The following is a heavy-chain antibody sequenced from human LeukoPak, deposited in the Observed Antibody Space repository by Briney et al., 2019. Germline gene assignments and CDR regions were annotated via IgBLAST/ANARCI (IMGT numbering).Heavy chain of an antibody. CDR1: GFTFSSHA. CDR3: ARGGSYYEI. D-gene: IGHD1-26*01. V-gene: IGHV3-23*01. J-gene: IGHJ4*02. CDR2: IDISGGST. Sequence: GGSLRLSCVASGFTFSSHAMCWVRQAPGKGLEWVASIDISGGSTYYEDSVQGRFTISRDNSKNTLYLEMNSLRDEDTALYYCARGGSYYEIWGQGTLVTVSS.